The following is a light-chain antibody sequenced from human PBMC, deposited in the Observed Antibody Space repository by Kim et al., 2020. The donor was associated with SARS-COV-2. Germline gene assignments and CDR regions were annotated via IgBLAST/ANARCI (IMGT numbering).Light chain of an antibody. CDR2: QDS. CDR3: QAWDSSTVV. J-gene: IGLJ2*01. V-gene: IGLV3-1*01. CDR1: KLGDKY. Sequence: ESPEQTANITCSGDKLGDKYACWYQQKPGQSPVLVIYQDSKRPSGIPERFSGSNSGNTATLTISRTQAMDEADYYCQAWDSSTVVFGGGTQLTVL.